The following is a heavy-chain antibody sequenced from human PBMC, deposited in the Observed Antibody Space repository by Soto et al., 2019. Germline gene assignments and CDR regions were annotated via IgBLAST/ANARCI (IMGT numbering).Heavy chain of an antibody. CDR3: TTAPPEYSSGWYQLNYYYYGMDV. J-gene: IGHJ6*02. Sequence: GGSLRLSCAASGFTFSNAWMNWVRQAPGKGLEWVGRIKSKTDGGTTDYAAPVKGRFTISRDDSKNTLYLQMNSLKTEDTAVYYCTTAPPEYSSGWYQLNYYYYGMDVWGQGTTVTSP. D-gene: IGHD6-19*01. V-gene: IGHV3-15*07. CDR1: GFTFSNAW. CDR2: IKSKTDGGTT.